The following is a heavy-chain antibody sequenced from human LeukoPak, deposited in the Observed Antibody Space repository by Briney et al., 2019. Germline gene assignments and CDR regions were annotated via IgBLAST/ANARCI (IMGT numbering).Heavy chain of an antibody. J-gene: IGHJ6*02. CDR1: GYTLTELS. CDR3: AGTMIVPDYYYGMDV. D-gene: IGHD3-22*01. CDR2: FDPEDGET. V-gene: IGHV1-24*01. Sequence: GASVKVSCKVSGYTLTELSMHWVRQAPGKGLEWMGGFDPEDGETIYAQEFQGRVTMTEDTSTDTAYMELSSLRSEDTAVYYCAGTMIVPDYYYGMDVWGQGTTVTVSS.